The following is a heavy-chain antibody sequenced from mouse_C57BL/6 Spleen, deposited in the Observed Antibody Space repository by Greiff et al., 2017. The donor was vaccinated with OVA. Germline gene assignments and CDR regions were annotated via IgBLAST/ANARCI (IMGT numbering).Heavy chain of an antibody. J-gene: IGHJ2*01. CDR1: GFNIKDDY. D-gene: IGHD2-10*01. Sequence: EVKLQESGAELVRPGASVKLSCTASGFNIKDDYMHWVKQRPEQGLEWIGWIDPENGDTEYASKFQGKATITADPSSNTAYLQLSSLTSEDTAVYYCSYYGNSFAYWGQGTTLTVSS. V-gene: IGHV14-4*01. CDR2: IDPENGDT. CDR3: SYYGNSFAY.